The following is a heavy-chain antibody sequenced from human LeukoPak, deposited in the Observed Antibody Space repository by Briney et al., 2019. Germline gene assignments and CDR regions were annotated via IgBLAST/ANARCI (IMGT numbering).Heavy chain of an antibody. V-gene: IGHV3-23*01. Sequence: GGSLRLSCAASGFTFSSYAMSWVRQAPGKGPEWVSVLYSGGSPYYAQSVKGRFTISRDSFKNTLDLQMNNLRVEDTAVYFCTKDTHKGIWGQGTLVTVSS. CDR3: TKDTHKGI. J-gene: IGHJ4*02. CDR2: LYSGGSP. D-gene: IGHD3-3*02. CDR1: GFTFSSYA.